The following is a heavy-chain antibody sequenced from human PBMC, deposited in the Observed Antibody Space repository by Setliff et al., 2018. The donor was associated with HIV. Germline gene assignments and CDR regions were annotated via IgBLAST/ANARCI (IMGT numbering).Heavy chain of an antibody. J-gene: IGHJ4*02. D-gene: IGHD3-9*01. Sequence: GASVKVSCKASGYSLSTYAISWVRQAPGQGLEWMGRINPNMGDTQYAQKFQGRIIMTRDTSINTVYMELSSLTSDDTALYYCARQDIPTGYYLFDYWGQGTQVTVSS. CDR3: ARQDIPTGYYLFDY. V-gene: IGHV1-2*06. CDR1: GYSLSTYA. CDR2: INPNMGDT.